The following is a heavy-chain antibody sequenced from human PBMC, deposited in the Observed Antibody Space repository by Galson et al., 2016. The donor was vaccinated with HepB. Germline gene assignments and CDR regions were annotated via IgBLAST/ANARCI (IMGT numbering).Heavy chain of an antibody. CDR2: INAGNDNT. CDR1: GYKLTSYV. J-gene: IGHJ6*02. Sequence: SVKVSCKASGYKLTSYVMQWVRQAPGQRLEWMGWINAGNDNTKYSQKFQGRVTITRDISANTAYMELSSLRFEDTAVYYCARGFRGWYYTMDVWGQGTTVTVSS. CDR3: ARGFRGWYYTMDV. D-gene: IGHD1-26*01. V-gene: IGHV1-3*01.